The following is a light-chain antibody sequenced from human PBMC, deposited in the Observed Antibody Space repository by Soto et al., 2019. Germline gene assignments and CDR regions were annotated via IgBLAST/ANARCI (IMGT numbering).Light chain of an antibody. CDR2: DDS. CDR3: QVWDSSSDHVV. J-gene: IGLJ2*01. V-gene: IGLV3-21*02. CDR1: NIGSKS. Sequence: SYELTQPPSVSVAPGQTARITCGGNNIGSKSVHWYQQQPGQAPVLVVYDDSDLPSGIPERFSGSNSGNTATLTISRVEAGDEADYYCQVWDSSSDHVVFGGGTKLTVL.